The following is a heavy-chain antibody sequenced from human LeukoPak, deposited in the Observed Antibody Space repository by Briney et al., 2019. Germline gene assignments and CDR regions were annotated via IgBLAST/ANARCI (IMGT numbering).Heavy chain of an antibody. CDR1: GYTFTSYY. CDR2: INPSGGST. V-gene: IGHV1-46*01. Sequence: ASVKVSCKASGYTFTSYYMHWVRQAPGQGLEWMGIINPSGGSTSYAQKFQGRVTMTRDTSTSTVYMELSSLRSEDTAVYYCASDPRGDFWSGPGPYYYYMDVWGKGTTVTVSS. J-gene: IGHJ6*03. CDR3: ASDPRGDFWSGPGPYYYYMDV. D-gene: IGHD3-3*01.